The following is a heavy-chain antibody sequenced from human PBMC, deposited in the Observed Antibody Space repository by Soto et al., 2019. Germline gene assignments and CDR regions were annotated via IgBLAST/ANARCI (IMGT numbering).Heavy chain of an antibody. Sequence: GGSLRLSCAASGFTFSSYAMNWVRQAPGKGLEWVSAISGSGGSTYYAVSVKGRFTISRDNSNNTLDLQMNSLRAEDTAVYYCATDYGMDVWGQGTMVTVSS. V-gene: IGHV3-23*01. J-gene: IGHJ6*02. CDR3: ATDYGMDV. CDR1: GFTFSSYA. CDR2: ISGSGGST.